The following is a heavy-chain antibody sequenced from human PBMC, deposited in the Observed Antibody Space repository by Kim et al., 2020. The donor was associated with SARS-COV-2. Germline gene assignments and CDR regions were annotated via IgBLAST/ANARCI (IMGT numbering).Heavy chain of an antibody. CDR3: ARGIFGVAIIPFYYYY. CDR1: GGSISSNDYY. D-gene: IGHD3-3*01. CDR2: ISYSGRT. Sequence: SETLSLTCTVSGGSISSNDYYWDWIRQPPGTGLEWIGSISYSGRTYYNPSLKSRVTISVDTSKNQISLKLSSVTAADTGVYYCARGIFGVAIIPFYYYY. V-gene: IGHV4-39*01. J-gene: IGHJ6*03.